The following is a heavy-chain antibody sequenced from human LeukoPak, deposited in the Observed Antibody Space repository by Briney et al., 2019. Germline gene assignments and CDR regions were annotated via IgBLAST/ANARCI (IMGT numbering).Heavy chain of an antibody. CDR1: GFTFSSYS. D-gene: IGHD3-22*01. V-gene: IGHV3-21*01. CDR2: ISSSSSYI. CDR3: ARDRSGYYDSSGYPFDY. J-gene: IGHJ4*02. Sequence: GGSLRLSCAASGFTFSSYSMNWVRQAPGKGLEWVSSISSSSSYIYYADSVKGRFTISRDNAKNSLYLQMNSLRAEDTAVYYCARDRSGYYDSSGYPFDYWGQGTLVTASS.